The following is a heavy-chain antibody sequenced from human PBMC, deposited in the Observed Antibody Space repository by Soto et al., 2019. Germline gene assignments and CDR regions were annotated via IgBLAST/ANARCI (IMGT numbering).Heavy chain of an antibody. Sequence: PCGSLRLSCVASEFSFSRYAMTWVRQAAGKGLQWVAGLGPDGRNTFYGESVRGRFTISRDNSRNTLYLQMSSLRAEDTAVYFCVKQMTTWTDSFFDFWGQGIQVTVSS. CDR2: LGPDGRNT. CDR1: EFSFSRYA. V-gene: IGHV3-23*01. CDR3: VKQMTTWTDSFFDF. D-gene: IGHD4-17*01. J-gene: IGHJ4*02.